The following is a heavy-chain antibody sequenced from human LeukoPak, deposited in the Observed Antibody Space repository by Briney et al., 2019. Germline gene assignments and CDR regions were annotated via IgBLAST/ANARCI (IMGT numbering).Heavy chain of an antibody. CDR2: INPSDGST. D-gene: IGHD6-13*01. CDR1: GYTFTSDY. J-gene: IGHJ5*02. CDR3: ARAWGYTDWFDP. V-gene: IGHV1-46*01. Sequence: ASVKVSCKASGYTFTSDYMHWVRQAPGQGLEWMGVINPSDGSTTYAQKFQGRVTVTRDTSTSTVYMELSSMRSEDTAVYYCARAWGYTDWFDPWGQGTLVTVSS.